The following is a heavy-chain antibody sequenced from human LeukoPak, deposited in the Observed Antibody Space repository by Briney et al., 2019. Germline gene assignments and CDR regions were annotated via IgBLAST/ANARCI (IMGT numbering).Heavy chain of an antibody. CDR3: ARTAYIGSSNFDY. CDR1: GNSFTNYW. CDR2: IYPGDSDT. Sequence: GESLQISCKGSGNSFTNYWIAWVRQMPGKGLEWMGIIYPGDSDTRYSPSFQGQVTISADKSISTAYLQWSSLKASDTAMYYCARTAYIGSSNFDYWGQGTLVTVSS. J-gene: IGHJ4*02. V-gene: IGHV5-51*01. D-gene: IGHD1-26*01.